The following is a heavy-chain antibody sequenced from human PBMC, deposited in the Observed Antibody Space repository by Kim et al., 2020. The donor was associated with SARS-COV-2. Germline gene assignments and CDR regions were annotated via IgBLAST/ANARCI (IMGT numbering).Heavy chain of an antibody. D-gene: IGHD2-15*01. J-gene: IGHJ4*02. CDR2: ISSSNTYI. CDR1: GFTFSSYT. Sequence: GGSLRLSCTGHGFTFSSYTMNWVRQAPGKGLEWVSSISSSNTYIYYGDSVKGRFTISRDNAKNSLSLQMNSLRAEDTSVYYCVREEGHQGFEFWGQGTLV. V-gene: IGHV3-21*01. CDR3: VREEGHQGFEF.